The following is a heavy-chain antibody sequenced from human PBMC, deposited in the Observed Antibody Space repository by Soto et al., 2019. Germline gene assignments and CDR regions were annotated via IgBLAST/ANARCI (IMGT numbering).Heavy chain of an antibody. V-gene: IGHV3-23*01. CDR2: ISGSGGST. D-gene: IGHD1-26*01. Sequence: EVQLLESGGGLVQPGGSLRLSCAASGFTFSSYAMSWVRQAPGKGLEWVSAISGSGGSTYYADSVKGRFTISRDNSKNTLYLQMNSLRAEDTAVYYCANHPRREKWELLSSREFDYWGQGTLVTVSS. CDR1: GFTFSSYA. J-gene: IGHJ4*02. CDR3: ANHPRREKWELLSSREFDY.